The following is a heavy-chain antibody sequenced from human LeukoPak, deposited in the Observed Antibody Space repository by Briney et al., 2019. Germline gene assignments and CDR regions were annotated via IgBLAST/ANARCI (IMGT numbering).Heavy chain of an antibody. D-gene: IGHD1-26*01. V-gene: IGHV4-39*07. CDR1: GGSISSSSYY. Sequence: SETLSLTCTVSGGSISSSSYYWGWIRQPPGKGLEWIGSIYYSGSTYYNPSLKSRVTISVDTSKNQFSLKLSSVTAADTAVYYCARESGSYFYYYYYYMDVWGKGTTVTVSS. J-gene: IGHJ6*03. CDR3: ARESGSYFYYYYYYMDV. CDR2: IYYSGST.